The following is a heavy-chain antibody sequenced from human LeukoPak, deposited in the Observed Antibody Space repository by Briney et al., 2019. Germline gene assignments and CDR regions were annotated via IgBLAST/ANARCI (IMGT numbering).Heavy chain of an antibody. V-gene: IGHV3-21*04. CDR2: ISSSSSYI. CDR3: AKTSIQLWLFDY. Sequence: GGSLRLSCAASGFTFSSYSMNWVRQAPGKGLEWVSSISSSSSYIYYADSVKGRFTISRDNSKNTLYLQMNSLRAEDTAVYYCAKTSIQLWLFDYWGQGTLVTVSS. J-gene: IGHJ4*02. D-gene: IGHD5-18*01. CDR1: GFTFSSYS.